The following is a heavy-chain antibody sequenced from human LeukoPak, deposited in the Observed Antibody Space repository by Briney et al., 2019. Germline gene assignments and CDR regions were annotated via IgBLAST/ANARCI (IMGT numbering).Heavy chain of an antibody. CDR2: IYYSGST. CDR3: ASHKGF. V-gene: IGHV4-59*01. J-gene: IGHJ4*02. Sequence: SETLSLTCTVSGGSISNNYWSWFRQPPGKGLEWIGYIYYSGSTNYNPSLKSRVAISVDTSKSQFSLKLSSVTAADTAVYYCASHKGFWGQGTLVTVSS. CDR1: GGSISNNY.